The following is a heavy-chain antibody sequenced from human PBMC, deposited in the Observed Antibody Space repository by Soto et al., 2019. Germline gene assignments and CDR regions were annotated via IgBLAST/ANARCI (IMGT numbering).Heavy chain of an antibody. CDR3: AKDLRNKLQLRGFADY. CDR1: GFTFSSYA. J-gene: IGHJ4*02. Sequence: EVQLLESGGSLVQPGGSLRLSCAASGFTFSSYAMSWVRQAPGKGLEWVSGISGSGGSTYYADSVKGRFTISRDNSKSTLYLQMNSLRAEDTAVYYCAKDLRNKLQLRGFADYWGQGTLVTVSS. CDR2: ISGSGGST. V-gene: IGHV3-23*01. D-gene: IGHD1-7*01.